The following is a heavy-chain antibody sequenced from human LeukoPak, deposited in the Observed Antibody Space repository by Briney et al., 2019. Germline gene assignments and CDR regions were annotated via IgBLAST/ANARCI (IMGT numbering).Heavy chain of an antibody. CDR3: VCGPTMTSGFNH. V-gene: IGHV5-51*01. CDR1: GYKFSNYW. CDR2: IYPDDSDT. D-gene: IGHD4-17*01. Sequence: PGESLKISCPGSGYKFSNYWIGWVRQKPGKGLDWMGIIYPDDSDTRYSPSFKGQVTISVDKSITTAHLQWSSLKASDTAMYYCVCGPTMTSGFNHWGQGTQVTVSS. J-gene: IGHJ4*02.